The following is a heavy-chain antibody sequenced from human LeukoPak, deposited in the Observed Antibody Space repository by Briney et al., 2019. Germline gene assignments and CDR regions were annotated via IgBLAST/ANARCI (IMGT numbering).Heavy chain of an antibody. V-gene: IGHV3-48*01. J-gene: IGHJ4*02. D-gene: IGHD3-10*01. CDR1: GFTFSSYS. CDR2: ISSSSSTI. CDR3: AGDPNPGLIY. Sequence: GGSLRLSCAASGFTFSSYSMNWVRQAPGKGLEWVSYISSSSSTIYYADSVKGRFTISRDNAKNSLYLQMNSLRAEDAAVYYCAGDPNPGLIYWGQGTLVTVSS.